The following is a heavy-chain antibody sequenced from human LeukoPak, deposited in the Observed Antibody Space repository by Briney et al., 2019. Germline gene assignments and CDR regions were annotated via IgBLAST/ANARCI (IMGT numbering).Heavy chain of an antibody. CDR2: INPNSGGT. CDR3: ARDRGIAAAGTSFTFDY. V-gene: IGHV1-2*06. CDR1: GYTFTDYY. D-gene: IGHD6-13*01. J-gene: IGHJ4*02. Sequence: GASVKVSCKASGYTFTDYYMHWVRRAPGQGLEWMGRINPNSGGTNYAQKFQGRVTMTRGTSISTAYMELSRLTSDDTAVYYCARDRGIAAAGTSFTFDYWGQGTLVTVSS.